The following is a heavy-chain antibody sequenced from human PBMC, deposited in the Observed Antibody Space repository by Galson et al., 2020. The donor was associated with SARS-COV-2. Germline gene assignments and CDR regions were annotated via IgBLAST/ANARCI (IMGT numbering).Heavy chain of an antibody. CDR3: TVYYYDSGGSYFFDY. CDR2: VNYSGTT. Sequence: SETLSLTCTVSGGSISSVGYYWSWVRQHPGKGLEWIGYVNYSGTTKYNPSLKSRITMSVDTSKNQFSLKLNSVTAADTAIYYCTVYYYDSGGSYFFDYWGLGTRVTVSS. J-gene: IGHJ4*02. V-gene: IGHV4-31*03. CDR1: GGSISSVGYY. D-gene: IGHD3-22*01.